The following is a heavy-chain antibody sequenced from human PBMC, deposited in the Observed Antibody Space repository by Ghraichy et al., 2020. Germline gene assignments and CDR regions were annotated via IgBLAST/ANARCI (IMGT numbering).Heavy chain of an antibody. V-gene: IGHV3-23*01. CDR3: ASPMGKYSSGWYVDY. CDR2: ISGSGGST. CDR1: GFTFSSYA. Sequence: GESLNISCAASGFTFSSYAMSWVRQAPGKGLEWVSAISGSGGSTYYADSVKGRFTISRDNSKNTLYLQMNSLRAEDTAVYYCASPMGKYSSGWYVDYWGQGTLVTVSS. D-gene: IGHD6-19*01. J-gene: IGHJ4*02.